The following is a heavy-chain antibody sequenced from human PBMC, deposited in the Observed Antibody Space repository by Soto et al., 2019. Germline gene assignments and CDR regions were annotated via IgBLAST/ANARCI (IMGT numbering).Heavy chain of an antibody. D-gene: IGHD2-15*01. CDR2: IYYSGST. CDR3: ARDGGYCSGGSCYLGYGMDV. V-gene: IGHV4-59*01. J-gene: IGHJ6*02. Sequence: SETLSLTCTVSGGSISSYYWSWIRQPPGKGLEWIGYIYYSGSTNYNPSLKSRVTISVDTSKNQFSLKLSSVTAADTAVYYCARDGGYCSGGSCYLGYGMDVWGQGTTVTVSS. CDR1: GGSISSYY.